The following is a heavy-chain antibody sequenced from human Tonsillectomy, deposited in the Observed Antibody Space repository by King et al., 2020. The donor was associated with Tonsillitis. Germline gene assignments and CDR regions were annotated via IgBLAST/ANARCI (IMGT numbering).Heavy chain of an antibody. V-gene: IGHV3-53*01. CDR2: IFSGGST. CDR3: ASVEHFDY. CDR1: VFTVSSNY. J-gene: IGHJ4*02. Sequence: VQLVESGGGLIQPGGSLRLSCAASVFTVSSNYMSWVRQAPGKGLEWVSGIFSGGSTYYADTVKGRFTISRDNSKNTLYHQMNSLGAEDTAVYYCASVEHFDYWGQGTLVTVSS. D-gene: IGHD1-26*01.